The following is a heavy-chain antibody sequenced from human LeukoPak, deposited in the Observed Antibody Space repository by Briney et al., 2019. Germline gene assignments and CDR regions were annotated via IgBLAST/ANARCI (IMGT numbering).Heavy chain of an antibody. J-gene: IGHJ4*02. Sequence: GRSLRLSCAASGFSFDDYAMHWVRQAPGKGLEWVSGISWNSGSIGYADSVRGRFTISRDNAKNSLYLQMNSLRAEDTALYYCAKDRDYYASLDYWGQGTLVTVSS. V-gene: IGHV3-9*01. CDR1: GFSFDDYA. CDR3: AKDRDYYASLDY. D-gene: IGHD3-10*01. CDR2: ISWNSGSI.